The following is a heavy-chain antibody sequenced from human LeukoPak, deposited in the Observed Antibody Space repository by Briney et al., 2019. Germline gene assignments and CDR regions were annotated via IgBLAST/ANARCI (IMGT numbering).Heavy chain of an antibody. CDR2: INWNGGST. D-gene: IGHD2-15*01. CDR3: ARDEVGSRYYYYYMDV. J-gene: IGHJ6*03. Sequence: GGSLRLSCAASGFTFDDYGMSWVRQAPGKGLEWVSGINWNGGSTGYAYSVKGRFTIYRDKAKNSLSLQMNSLRDEDTALYYCARDEVGSRYYYYYMDVWGKGPTVTVSS. V-gene: IGHV3-20*04. CDR1: GFTFDDYG.